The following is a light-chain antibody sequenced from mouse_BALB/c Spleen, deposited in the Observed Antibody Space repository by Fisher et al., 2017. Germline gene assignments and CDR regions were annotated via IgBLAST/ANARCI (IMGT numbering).Light chain of an antibody. J-gene: IGKJ2*01. CDR3: QQYSGYPYT. Sequence: IVMTQSTAIMSASLGEEITLTCSASSSVSYMHWYQQKSGTSPKLLIYSTSNLASGVPSRFSGSGSGTFYSLTISSVEAEDAADYYCQQYSGYPYTFGGGTKLEIK. CDR1: SSVSY. CDR2: STS. V-gene: IGKV4-80*01.